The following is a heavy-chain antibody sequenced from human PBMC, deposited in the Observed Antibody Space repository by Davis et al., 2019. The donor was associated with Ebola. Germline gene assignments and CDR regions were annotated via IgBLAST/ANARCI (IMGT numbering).Heavy chain of an antibody. CDR2: ISSNGGST. CDR1: GFTFSSYA. CDR3: ARANSYSGYDLDFDY. J-gene: IGHJ4*02. D-gene: IGHD5-12*01. V-gene: IGHV3-64*04. Sequence: GESLKISCSASGFTFSSYAMHWVRQAPGKGLEYVSAISSNGGSTYYADSVKGRFTISRDNSKNTLYLQMNSLRAEDTAVYYCARANSYSGYDLDFDYWGQGTLVTVSS.